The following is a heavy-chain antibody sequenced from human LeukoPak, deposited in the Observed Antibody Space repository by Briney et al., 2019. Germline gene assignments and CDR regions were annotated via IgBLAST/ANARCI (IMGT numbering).Heavy chain of an antibody. D-gene: IGHD5-24*01. CDR3: ARIRWLQLGYFDS. CDR2: IYYSGST. J-gene: IGHJ4*02. Sequence: SETLSLTCTVSGGSISSGSFSWGWIRQPPGKGLEWIANIYYSGSTYYNPSLKSRVTISVDTSKNQFSLKLTSVTAADTAVYYCARIRWLQLGYFDSWGQGTLVTVSS. CDR1: GGSISSGSFS. V-gene: IGHV4-39*07.